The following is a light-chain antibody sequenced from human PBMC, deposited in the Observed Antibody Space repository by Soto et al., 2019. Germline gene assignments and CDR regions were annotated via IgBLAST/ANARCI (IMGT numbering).Light chain of an antibody. CDR1: SSDVGSYSL. CDR2: EGT. CDR3: SSYRNRNTRYV. J-gene: IGLJ1*01. Sequence: QSVLTQPASVSGSPGQSITISCTGTSSDVGSYSLVSWYQQHPGKAPKLMIYEGTKRPSGVSNRFSGSKSGNTASLTISGLQAEDEAEYYCSSYRNRNTRYVFGSGTKVTVL. V-gene: IGLV2-14*02.